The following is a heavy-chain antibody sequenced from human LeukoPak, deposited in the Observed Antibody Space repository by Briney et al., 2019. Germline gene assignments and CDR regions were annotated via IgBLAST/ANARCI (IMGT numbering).Heavy chain of an antibody. J-gene: IGHJ3*02. D-gene: IGHD3-22*01. V-gene: IGHV3-43*01. CDR1: GFTFDDYT. CDR3: ARNFYETTGFYYDAFDI. CDR2: ISWDGGST. Sequence: GGSLRLSCAASGFTFDDYTMHWVRQAPGKGLEWVSLISWDGGSTYYADSVKGRFTISRDNSRNSLYLQMNSLRVEDTAVYYCARNFYETTGFYYDAFDIWGQGTAVTVSS.